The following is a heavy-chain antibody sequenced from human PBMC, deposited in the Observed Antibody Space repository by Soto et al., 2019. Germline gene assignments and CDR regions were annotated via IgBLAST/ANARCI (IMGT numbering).Heavy chain of an antibody. CDR2: ISDDGST. Sequence: SETLSLTCNVSGGSIYTYYWNWIRQSPGKGLEWIGYISDDGSTYNNPSLKSRVTLAVDTSKNQLSLRLRSLTAADTATYYCARRVDAPRYFGLDVWGQGTTVTVSS. V-gene: IGHV4-59*04. J-gene: IGHJ6*02. CDR3: ARRVDAPRYFGLDV. D-gene: IGHD1-20*01. CDR1: GGSIYTYY.